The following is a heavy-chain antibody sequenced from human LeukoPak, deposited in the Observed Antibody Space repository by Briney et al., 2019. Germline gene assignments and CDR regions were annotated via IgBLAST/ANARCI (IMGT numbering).Heavy chain of an antibody. J-gene: IGHJ3*02. CDR2: FDPEDGET. V-gene: IGHV1-24*01. Sequence: ASVKVSCKVSGYTLTELSMHWVRQAPGKGLEWMGGFDPEDGETIYAQKSQGRVTMTEDTSTDTAYMELSSLRSEDTAVYYCATTGNYYYDSSGYAFDIWGQGTMVTVSS. CDR3: ATTGNYYYDSSGYAFDI. D-gene: IGHD3-22*01. CDR1: GYTLTELS.